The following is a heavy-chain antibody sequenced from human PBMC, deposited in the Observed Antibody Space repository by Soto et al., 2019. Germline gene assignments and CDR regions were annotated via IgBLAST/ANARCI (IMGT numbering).Heavy chain of an antibody. V-gene: IGHV3-23*01. CDR3: PKGTAVVTDHGMDV. Sequence: GGSLRLSCAASGFTFSSYAMSWVRQAPGKGLEWVSAIGGSGGSTYYADSVRGRFTISRDNSKNTLYLQMNSLRAEDTAVYYCPKGTAVVTDHGMDVWGQGTTVTV. CDR1: GFTFSSYA. D-gene: IGHD2-15*01. CDR2: IGGSGGST. J-gene: IGHJ6*02.